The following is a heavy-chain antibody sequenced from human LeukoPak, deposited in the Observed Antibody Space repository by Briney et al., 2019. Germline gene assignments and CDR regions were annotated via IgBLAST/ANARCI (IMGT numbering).Heavy chain of an antibody. D-gene: IGHD3-3*01. CDR2: ISGSGGST. V-gene: IGHV3-23*01. CDR1: GFTFSSYA. J-gene: IGHJ4*02. CDR3: AKRYAVDFWSGYYDY. Sequence: PGGSPRLSYAASGFTFSSYAMSWVRQAPGKGLEWVSAISGSGGSTYYADSVKGRFTISRDNSKNTLYLQMNSLRAEDTAVYYCAKRYAVDFWSGYYDYWGQGTLVTVSS.